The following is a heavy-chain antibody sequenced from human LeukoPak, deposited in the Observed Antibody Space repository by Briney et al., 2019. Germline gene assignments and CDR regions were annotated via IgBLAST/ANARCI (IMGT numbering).Heavy chain of an antibody. Sequence: ASVKVSCKASGYTFTSYDINWVRQATGQGLEWMGWMNPNSGNTGYAQKFQGRVTMTRNTSISTAYMELSSLRPEDTAVYYCARGVSGGSYLAQIYYYYGMDVWGQGTTVTVSS. V-gene: IGHV1-8*01. CDR1: GYTFTSYD. CDR2: MNPNSGNT. J-gene: IGHJ6*02. D-gene: IGHD1-26*01. CDR3: ARGVSGGSYLAQIYYYYGMDV.